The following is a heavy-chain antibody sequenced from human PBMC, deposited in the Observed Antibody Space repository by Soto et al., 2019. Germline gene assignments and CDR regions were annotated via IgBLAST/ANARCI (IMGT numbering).Heavy chain of an antibody. CDR1: GFTFEDYA. CDR3: AKGARSGWPWYFDL. Sequence: EVQLVESGGGLVQPGRSLRLSCAVSGFTFEDYAMIWVRQVPGKGLECVSSISWNSGAIDYAASVKGRFNVSRDNAKKSLYLEMNSLRDEDTDLYYCAKGARSGWPWYFDLWGRGTLVTVSS. CDR2: ISWNSGAI. J-gene: IGHJ2*01. V-gene: IGHV3-9*01. D-gene: IGHD6-19*01.